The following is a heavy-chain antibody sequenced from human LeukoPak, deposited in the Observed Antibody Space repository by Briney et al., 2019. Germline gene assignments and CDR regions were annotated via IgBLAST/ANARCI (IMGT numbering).Heavy chain of an antibody. CDR1: GFTFSDAW. CDR3: TTDGSTTLSNTFDY. D-gene: IGHD1-26*01. Sequence: GGSLRLSCAASGFTFSDAWMNWVRLAPGKELEWVGRIKSRNRGETVDYAAPVKGRFTISRDDSKTTVYLQMNSLKTEDTAIYYCTTDGSTTLSNTFDYWGQGTLVTVSS. J-gene: IGHJ4*02. V-gene: IGHV3-15*01. CDR2: IKSRNRGETV.